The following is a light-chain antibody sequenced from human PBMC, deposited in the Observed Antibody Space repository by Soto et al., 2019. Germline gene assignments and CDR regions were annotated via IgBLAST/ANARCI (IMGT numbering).Light chain of an antibody. J-gene: IGKJ1*01. V-gene: IGKV3-20*01. CDR2: GAS. CDR3: QEYISSVT. CDR1: QSVDTTF. Sequence: EIVLTQSPGSLSLSPGQRATLSCRASQSVDTTFFAWYQKKPGQAPRLLIYGASKRATGIPDRFSGSGSGTAFTVIISRLEPDGFGVYYCQEYISSVTFGQGTKVEI.